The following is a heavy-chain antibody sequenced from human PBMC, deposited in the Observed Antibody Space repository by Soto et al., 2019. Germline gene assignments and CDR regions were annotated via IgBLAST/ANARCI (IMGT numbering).Heavy chain of an antibody. Sequence: SETLSLTCTVSGGSINSNLYYWGWIRQPPGKGLEWIGSINYSGNTFFYPSLKSRVTISVDTSKNQFSLKLASVTAADTAVYYCARDYGDYQFDYWGQGTLVTVSS. CDR1: GGSINSNLYY. CDR3: ARDYGDYQFDY. D-gene: IGHD4-17*01. V-gene: IGHV4-39*02. CDR2: INYSGNT. J-gene: IGHJ4*02.